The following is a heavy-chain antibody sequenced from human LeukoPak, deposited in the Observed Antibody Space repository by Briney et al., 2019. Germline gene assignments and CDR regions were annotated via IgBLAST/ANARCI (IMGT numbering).Heavy chain of an antibody. CDR2: LYSDGTT. D-gene: IGHD3-22*01. CDR1: GFTVSSCY. J-gene: IGHJ4*02. CDR3: ARAAYDSNGYTANHDY. Sequence: PGESLRLSCAASGFTVSSCYMSWVRQAPGKGLEWVSVLYSDGTTYYADSVKGRFTISRDNSRNTLFLQMNNLRAEDTAVYYCARAAYDSNGYTANHDYWGQGTLVTVSS. V-gene: IGHV3-53*01.